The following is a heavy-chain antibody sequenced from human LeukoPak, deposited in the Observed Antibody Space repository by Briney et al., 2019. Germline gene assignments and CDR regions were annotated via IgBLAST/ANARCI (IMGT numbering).Heavy chain of an antibody. CDR3: ARGGDYVLY. J-gene: IGHJ4*02. Sequence: SETLSLTCAVYGGSFSGYYWSWIRQPPGKGLEWIGEINHSGSTNYNPSLKSRVTISVDTSKNQFSLKLSSVTAAGTAVYYCARGGDYVLYWGQGTLVTVSS. CDR2: INHSGST. V-gene: IGHV4-34*01. CDR1: GGSFSGYY.